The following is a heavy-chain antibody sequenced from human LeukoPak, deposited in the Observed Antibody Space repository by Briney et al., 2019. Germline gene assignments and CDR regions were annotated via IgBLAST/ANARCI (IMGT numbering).Heavy chain of an antibody. CDR3: VKDRVDGSGSQFDY. CDR2: ISGRGAIT. V-gene: IGHV3-23*01. J-gene: IGHJ4*02. CDR1: GFTFDDYG. Sequence: GGSLRLSCAASGFTFDDYGMIWVRQAPGKGLEWVSVISGRGAITYYADSVKGRFTISRDNSKNTLYLQMNRLRAEDTAMYYCVKDRVDGSGSQFDYWGQGTLVTVSS. D-gene: IGHD3-10*01.